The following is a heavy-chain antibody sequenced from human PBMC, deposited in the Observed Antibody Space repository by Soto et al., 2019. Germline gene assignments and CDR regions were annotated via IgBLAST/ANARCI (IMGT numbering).Heavy chain of an antibody. CDR1: GGSISSGGYS. Sequence: QLQLQESGSGLVKPSQTLSLTCAVSGGSISSGGYSWSWIRQPPGKGLEWIGYIYHSGSTYYNPSLKSRVTISVDRSKNQFSLKLSSVTAADTAVYYCARASGYYHDYYSMDVWGQGTAVTVSS. D-gene: IGHD3-22*01. V-gene: IGHV4-30-2*01. CDR3: ARASGYYHDYYSMDV. CDR2: IYHSGST. J-gene: IGHJ6*02.